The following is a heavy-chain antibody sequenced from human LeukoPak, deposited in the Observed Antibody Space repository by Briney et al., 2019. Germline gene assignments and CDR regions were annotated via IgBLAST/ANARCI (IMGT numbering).Heavy chain of an antibody. J-gene: IGHJ3*02. CDR3: ARARVGGSYLTDAFDI. CDR1: GFTFSTYW. V-gene: IGHV3-7*04. D-gene: IGHD1-26*01. Sequence: GGSLRLSCAASGFTFSTYWMIWVRQAPGKGLEWVANIKQDGSERYYVDSVKGRFTVSRDNAKNSLYLQMNSLRAEDTAVYYCARARVGGSYLTDAFDIRGQGTMVTVSS. CDR2: IKQDGSER.